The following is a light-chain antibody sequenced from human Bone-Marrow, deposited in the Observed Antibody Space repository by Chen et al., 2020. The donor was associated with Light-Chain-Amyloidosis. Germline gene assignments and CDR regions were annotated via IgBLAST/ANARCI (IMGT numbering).Light chain of an antibody. CDR3: QVWDRSSDRPV. J-gene: IGLJ3*02. V-gene: IGLV3-21*02. CDR1: NIGSTS. CDR2: DDS. Sequence: SYVLTQPSSVSVAPGQTATIACGGNNIGSTSVHWYQQTPGQAPLLVVYDDSDRPSGIPERLSGSNYGNTANLTISRVEAGDEADYYGQVWDRSSDRPVFGGGTKLTVL.